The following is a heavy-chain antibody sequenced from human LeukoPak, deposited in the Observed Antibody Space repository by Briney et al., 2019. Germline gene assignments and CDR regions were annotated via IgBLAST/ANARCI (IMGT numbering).Heavy chain of an antibody. CDR3: ARVRENDFWSGYYVDY. CDR2: INTNTGNP. D-gene: IGHD3-3*01. CDR1: GYIFTSYA. V-gene: IGHV7-4-1*02. Sequence: ASVKVSCKASGYIFTSYAMNWVRQAPGQGLEWMGWINTNTGNPTYAQGFTGRFVFSLDTSVSTAYLQISSLKAEDTAVYYCARVRENDFWSGYYVDYWGQGTLVTVSS. J-gene: IGHJ4*02.